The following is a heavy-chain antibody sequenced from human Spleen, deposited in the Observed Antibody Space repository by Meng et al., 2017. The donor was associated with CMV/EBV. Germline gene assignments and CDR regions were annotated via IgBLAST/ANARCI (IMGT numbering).Heavy chain of an antibody. Sequence: ASVKVSCKASGYTFTSYYMHWVRQAPGQGLEWMGIINPSGGSTSYAQKFQGRVTMTRDTSTSTVYMELSSLRSEDTAVYYCARDPAARYYDSSGYPSGNWFDPWGQGTLVTVSS. J-gene: IGHJ5*02. V-gene: IGHV1-46*01. CDR3: ARDPAARYYDSSGYPSGNWFDP. CDR2: INPSGGST. D-gene: IGHD3-22*01. CDR1: GYTFTSYY.